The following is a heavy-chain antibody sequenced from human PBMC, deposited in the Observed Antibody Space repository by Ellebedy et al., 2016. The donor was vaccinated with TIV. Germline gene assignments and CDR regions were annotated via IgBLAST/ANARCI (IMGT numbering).Heavy chain of an antibody. D-gene: IGHD1-7*01. CDR2: VQRKTAGRTT. Sequence: PGGSLRLSCAASGFTFSRSVLPWVRRPPGKGLEWVGRVQRKTAGRTTAYPAPVKDRFTISRDDSKNMMYLQMNNLKIEDTAVYYCTTLGEGTKYPYYPDNWGQGTLVTVSS. CDR1: GFTFSRSV. V-gene: IGHV3-15*01. CDR3: TTLGEGTKYPYYPDN. J-gene: IGHJ4*02.